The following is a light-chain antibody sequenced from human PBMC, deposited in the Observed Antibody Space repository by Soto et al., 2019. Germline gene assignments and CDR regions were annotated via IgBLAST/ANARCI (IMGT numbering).Light chain of an antibody. J-gene: IGLJ1*01. CDR1: NIESKS. V-gene: IGLV3-21*02. CDR3: QVWDSDNNPFYV. Sequence: SYELAQPPSVSVAPGQTARITCGGNNIESKSVNWYQQKPGQAPVLVVYDDSDRPSGIPERFSGSNSGNTATLIINTAEAGDEADYYCQVWDSDNNPFYVFGAGTKVTV. CDR2: DDS.